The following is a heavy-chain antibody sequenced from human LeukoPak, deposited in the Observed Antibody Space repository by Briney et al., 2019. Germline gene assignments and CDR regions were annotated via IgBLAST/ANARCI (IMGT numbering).Heavy chain of an antibody. CDR1: GFTVSSNY. CDR2: IYSGGST. Sequence: PGGSLRLSCAASGFTVSSNYMSWVRQAPGKGLEWVSVIYSGGSTYYADSVKGRFTISRDNSKNTLYLQMNSLRVEDTAVYYCARAPNWDRPFDNWGQGTLVTVSS. J-gene: IGHJ4*02. V-gene: IGHV3-53*01. D-gene: IGHD7-27*01. CDR3: ARAPNWDRPFDN.